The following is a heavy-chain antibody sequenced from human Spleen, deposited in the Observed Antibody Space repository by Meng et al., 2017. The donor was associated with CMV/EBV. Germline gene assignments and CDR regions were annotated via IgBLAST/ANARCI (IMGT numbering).Heavy chain of an antibody. D-gene: IGHD2-2*01. V-gene: IGHV3-21*01. CDR2: ISSSSSYI. CDR3: ARDRYCSSTSCPDVYYYYYYGMDV. Sequence: GESLKISCAASGFIVSSKYMSWVRQAPGKGLEWVSSISSSSSYIYYADSVKGRFTISRDNAKNSLYLQMNSLRAEDTAVYYCARDRYCSSTSCPDVYYYYYYGMDVWGQGTTVTVSS. J-gene: IGHJ6*02. CDR1: GFIVSSKY.